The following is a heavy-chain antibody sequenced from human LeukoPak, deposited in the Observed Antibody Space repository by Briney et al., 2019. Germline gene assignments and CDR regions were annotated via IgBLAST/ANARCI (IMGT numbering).Heavy chain of an antibody. Sequence: PGRSLRLSCAASGFTFSSYGMHWVRQAPGKGLEWVAVIWYDGSNKYYADSVKGRFTISRDNSKNTLYLQMNSLRAEDTAVYYCARGDYGDYLQALDYWGQGTLATVSS. CDR3: ARGDYGDYLQALDY. V-gene: IGHV3-33*01. J-gene: IGHJ4*02. CDR1: GFTFSSYG. D-gene: IGHD4-17*01. CDR2: IWYDGSNK.